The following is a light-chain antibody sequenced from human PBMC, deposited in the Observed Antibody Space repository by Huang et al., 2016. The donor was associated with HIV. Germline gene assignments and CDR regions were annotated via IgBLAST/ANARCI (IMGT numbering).Light chain of an antibody. J-gene: IGKJ2*01. V-gene: IGKV6-21*02. Sequence: EIVLTQSPDFQSVTPKEKVTITCRASQSIGNSLHWYQQKPGQSPSLLINYASQSISGVPSRFSGSGFGTDFTLTINSLESEDAATYYCHQSRSFPYTFGQGTRLEIK. CDR1: QSIGNS. CDR3: HQSRSFPYT. CDR2: YAS.